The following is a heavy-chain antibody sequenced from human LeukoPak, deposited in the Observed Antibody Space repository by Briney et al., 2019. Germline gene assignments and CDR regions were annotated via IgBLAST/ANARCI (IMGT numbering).Heavy chain of an antibody. J-gene: IGHJ4*02. Sequence: PGGSLRLSCAASGFTFSSYEMNWVHQAPGKGLEWVSYISSSSSTIYYADSVRGRFTISRDNAKNSLYLQMNSLRAEDTAVYYCASKMSSSWYLGYWGQGTLVTVSS. D-gene: IGHD6-13*01. CDR1: GFTFSSYE. CDR2: ISSSSSTI. CDR3: ASKMSSSWYLGY. V-gene: IGHV3-48*03.